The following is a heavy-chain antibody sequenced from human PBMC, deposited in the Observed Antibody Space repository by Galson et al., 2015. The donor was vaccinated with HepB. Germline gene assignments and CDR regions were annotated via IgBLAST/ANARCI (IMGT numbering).Heavy chain of an antibody. CDR3: ASGGYSYNYYYYGMDV. J-gene: IGHJ6*02. Sequence: SLRLSCAATGFTFSSYGMHWVRQAPGKGLEWVAVISYDGSNKYYADSVKGRFTISRDNSKNTLYLQMNSLRAEDTAVYYCASGGYSYNYYYYGMDVWGQGTTVTVSS. CDR2: ISYDGSNK. D-gene: IGHD5-18*01. CDR1: GFTFSSYG. V-gene: IGHV3-30*03.